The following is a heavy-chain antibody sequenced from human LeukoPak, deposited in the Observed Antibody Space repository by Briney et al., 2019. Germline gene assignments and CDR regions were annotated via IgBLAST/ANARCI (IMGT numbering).Heavy chain of an antibody. J-gene: IGHJ4*02. CDR2: INQDGSEK. CDR1: GFTFSASW. V-gene: IGHV3-7*01. CDR3: ARGDRGFDY. Sequence: GGSLRLSWAASGFTFSASWMTWVRQAPGKGLGWVTNINQDGSEKYYVDSVKGRFTISRDNARNALYLQMNRLRTEDTAVYYCARGDRGFDYWGQGTLVTVSS.